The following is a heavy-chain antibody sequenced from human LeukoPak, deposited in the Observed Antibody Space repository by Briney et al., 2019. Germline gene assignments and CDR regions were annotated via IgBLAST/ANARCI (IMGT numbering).Heavy chain of an antibody. CDR3: ASRGQIGFLHWFDP. D-gene: IGHD3-10*01. CDR2: INHSGST. Sequence: PSETLSLTCAVYGGSFSGYYWSWIRQPPGKGLEWIGEINHSGSTNYNPSLKSRVTISVDTSKNQFSLKLSSVTAADTAVYYCASRGQIGFLHWFDPWGQGTLVTVSS. V-gene: IGHV4-34*01. CDR1: GGSFSGYY. J-gene: IGHJ5*02.